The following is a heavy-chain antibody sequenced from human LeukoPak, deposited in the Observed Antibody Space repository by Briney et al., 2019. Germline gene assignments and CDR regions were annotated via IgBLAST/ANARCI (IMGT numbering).Heavy chain of an antibody. Sequence: GRSLRLSCAASGFTFDDYAMHWVRQAPGKGLEWVSGISWNSGSIGYADSVKGRFTISRDNAKNSLYLQMNGLRAEDTALYYCAKSGLVSGGYYFDYWGQGTLVTVSS. CDR2: ISWNSGSI. CDR3: AKSGLVSGGYYFDY. D-gene: IGHD6-19*01. CDR1: GFTFDDYA. V-gene: IGHV3-9*01. J-gene: IGHJ4*02.